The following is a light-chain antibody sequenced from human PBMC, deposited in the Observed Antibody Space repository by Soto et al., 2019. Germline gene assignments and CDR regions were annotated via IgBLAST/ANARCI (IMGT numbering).Light chain of an antibody. CDR3: CSYASLKFV. V-gene: IGLV2-23*01. J-gene: IGLJ1*01. CDR1: SSDVGSYNY. Sequence: QSALTQPASVSGSPGQSITISCTGTSSDVGSYNYVSWYQQHPGKVPKLMIYESSKRPSGVSDRFSGSKSGNTASLTISGLQAEDEADYYCCSYASLKFVFGPGTKLTVL. CDR2: ESS.